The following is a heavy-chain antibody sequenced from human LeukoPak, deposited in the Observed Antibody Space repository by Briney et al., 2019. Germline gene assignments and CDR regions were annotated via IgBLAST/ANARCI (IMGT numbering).Heavy chain of an antibody. CDR2: INHGGST. V-gene: IGHV4-34*01. CDR1: GGSFSGYY. Sequence: PSETLSLTCAVYGGSFSGYYWSWIRQPPGKGLEWIGEINHGGSTNYNPSLKSRVTISVDTSKNQFSLKLSSVTAADTAVYYCASYDYDANYYFDYWGQGTLVTVSS. J-gene: IGHJ4*02. CDR3: ASYDYDANYYFDY. D-gene: IGHD3-22*01.